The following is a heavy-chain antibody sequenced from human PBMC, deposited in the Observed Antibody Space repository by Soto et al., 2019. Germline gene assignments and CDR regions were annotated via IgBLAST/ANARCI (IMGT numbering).Heavy chain of an antibody. CDR1: GFTFSSYS. CDR3: AREYSSSWYNLFDY. V-gene: IGHV3-21*01. D-gene: IGHD6-13*01. CDR2: ISSSSSYI. Sequence: PGGSLRLSCAASGFTFSSYSMNWVRQAPGKGLEWVSSISSSSSYIYYADSVKGRFTISRDNAKNSLYLQMNSLRAEDTAVYYCAREYSSSWYNLFDYWGQGTLVTVSS. J-gene: IGHJ4*02.